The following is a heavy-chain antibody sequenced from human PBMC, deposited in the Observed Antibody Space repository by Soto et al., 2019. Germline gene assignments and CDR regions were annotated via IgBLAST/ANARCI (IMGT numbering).Heavy chain of an antibody. D-gene: IGHD3-22*01. Sequence: SETLSLTCTVSGVSLSSYYWILIRQPPGKGLEWIGYIYYGGSTYYNPSLQSRVTMSVDRSRNQFSLKLNSVTAADTAVYYCARVRREYDNSGPVDYWGQGTLVTVSS. CDR3: ARVRREYDNSGPVDY. J-gene: IGHJ4*02. V-gene: IGHV4-59*04. CDR1: GVSLSSYY. CDR2: IYYGGST.